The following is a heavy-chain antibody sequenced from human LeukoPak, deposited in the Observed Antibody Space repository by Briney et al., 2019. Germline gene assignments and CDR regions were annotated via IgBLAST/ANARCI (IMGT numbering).Heavy chain of an antibody. CDR3: ARADCSSTSCLFDY. V-gene: IGHV4-30-2*01. J-gene: IGHJ4*02. CDR1: GGSISSGGYS. D-gene: IGHD2-2*01. CDR2: IYHSGST. Sequence: SETLSLTCAVSGGSISSGGYSWSWIRQPPGKGLEWIGYIYHSGSTYYNPSLKSRVTISVDMSQNQFSLKLSSVTAADTAVYCCARADCSSTSCLFDYWGQGTLVTVSS.